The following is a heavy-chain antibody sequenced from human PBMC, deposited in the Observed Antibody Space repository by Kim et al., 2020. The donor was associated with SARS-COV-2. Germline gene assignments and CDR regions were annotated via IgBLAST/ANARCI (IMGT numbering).Heavy chain of an antibody. CDR2: IIPIFGTA. V-gene: IGHV1-69*13. CDR1: GGTFSSYA. CDR3: ARFPTDYGDPAEYFQH. J-gene: IGHJ1*01. D-gene: IGHD4-17*01. Sequence: SVKVSCKASGGTFSSYAISWVRQAPGQGLEWMGGIIPIFGTANYAQKFQGRVTITADESTSTAYMELSSLRSEDTAVYYCARFPTDYGDPAEYFQHWGQGTLVTVSS.